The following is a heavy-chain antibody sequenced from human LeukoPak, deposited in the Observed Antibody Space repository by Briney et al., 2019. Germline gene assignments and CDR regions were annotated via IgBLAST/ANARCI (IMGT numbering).Heavy chain of an antibody. V-gene: IGHV3-23*01. CDR2: ISGSGGST. D-gene: IGHD3-10*01. CDR3: AKDLLWFGDGYAFDI. J-gene: IGHJ3*02. Sequence: GRSLRLSCAASGFTFSSYAMSWVRQAPGKGLEWVSAISGSGGSTYYADSVRGRFTISRDNSKNTLYLQMNSLRAEDTAVYYCAKDLLWFGDGYAFDIWGQGTMVTVSS. CDR1: GFTFSSYA.